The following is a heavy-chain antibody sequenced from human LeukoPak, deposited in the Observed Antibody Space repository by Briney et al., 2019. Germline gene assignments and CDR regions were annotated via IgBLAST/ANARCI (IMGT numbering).Heavy chain of an antibody. CDR2: ISYDGSNK. Sequence: PGGSLRLSCAASGFTFSSYAMSWVRQAPGKGLEWVAVISYDGSNKYYADSVKGRFTISRDNSKNTLYLQMNSLRAEDTAVYYCARDIIAVAGRGCDYWGQGTLVTVSS. CDR3: ARDIIAVAGRGCDY. CDR1: GFTFSSYA. J-gene: IGHJ4*02. V-gene: IGHV3-30-3*01. D-gene: IGHD6-19*01.